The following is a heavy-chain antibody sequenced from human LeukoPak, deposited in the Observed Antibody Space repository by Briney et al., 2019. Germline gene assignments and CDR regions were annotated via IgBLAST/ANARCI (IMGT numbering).Heavy chain of an antibody. CDR3: ARDSGSYPAYAFDI. CDR1: GYTFTGYY. V-gene: IGHV1-2*02. Sequence: ASVTVSCKASGYTFTGYYMHWVRQAPGQGLEWVGWINPNSGGTNYAQKFQGRVTMTRDTSISTAYMELSRLRSHDTAVYYCARDSGSYPAYAFDIWGQGAMVTVSS. CDR2: INPNSGGT. J-gene: IGHJ3*02. D-gene: IGHD1-26*01.